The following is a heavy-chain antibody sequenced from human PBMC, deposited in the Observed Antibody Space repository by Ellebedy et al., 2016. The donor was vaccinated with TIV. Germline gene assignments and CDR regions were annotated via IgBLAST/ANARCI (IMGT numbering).Heavy chain of an antibody. J-gene: IGHJ4*02. CDR1: GFTFSNYG. V-gene: IGHV3-30*18. D-gene: IGHD4-17*01. Sequence: PGGSLRLSCAASGFTFSNYGMNWVRQAPGKGLEWVAVISDDGSNKYYSDSVKGRFTLSRDNSKNTLYLQMNSLRAEDTAVYYCAKEGSYGDYPLGLHYWGQGALVTVSS. CDR2: ISDDGSNK. CDR3: AKEGSYGDYPLGLHY.